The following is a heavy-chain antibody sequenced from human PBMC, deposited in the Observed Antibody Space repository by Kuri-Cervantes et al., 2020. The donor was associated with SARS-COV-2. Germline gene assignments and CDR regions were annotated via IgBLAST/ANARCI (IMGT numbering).Heavy chain of an antibody. V-gene: IGHV4-38-2*02. J-gene: IGHJ4*02. D-gene: IGHD5-18*01. CDR2: IYHSGST. CDR3: AKDPKLWPQAYFDY. CDR1: GYSISSGYY. Sequence: GSLRLSCAVSGYSISSGYYWGWIRQPPGKGLEWIGSIYHSGSTYYNPSLKSRVTISVDTSKNQFSLKLSSVTAADTAVYYCAKDPKLWPQAYFDYWGQGTLVTVSS.